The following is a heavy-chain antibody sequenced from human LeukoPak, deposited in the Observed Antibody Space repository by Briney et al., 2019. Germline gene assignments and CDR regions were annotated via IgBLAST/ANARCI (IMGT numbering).Heavy chain of an antibody. CDR1: GGSISSSSYY. CDR3: ARFMGSGTYTPDY. V-gene: IGHV3-11*03. Sequence: LSLTCTVSGGSISSSSYYWGWIRQPPGKGLEWVSYITTSGPYTNYADSVKGRFTISRDNAKNSLYLQMNSLSPEDTAVYYCARFMGSGTYTPDYWGQGTLVTVSS. J-gene: IGHJ4*02. D-gene: IGHD3-10*01. CDR2: ITTSGPYT.